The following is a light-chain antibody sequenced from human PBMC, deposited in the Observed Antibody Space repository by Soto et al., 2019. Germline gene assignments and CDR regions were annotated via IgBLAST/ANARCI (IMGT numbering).Light chain of an antibody. V-gene: IGKV3-20*01. Sequence: EIVLTRSPGTLSLSPGERATLSCRASQSVSSSYFAWYQQKPGQAPRLIIYGASSRTTGIPDRFSGSGSGTDFTLTISRLEPEDFVVYYCQQYGSSPPHTFGQGTKLEIK. CDR2: GAS. CDR1: QSVSSSY. J-gene: IGKJ2*01. CDR3: QQYGSSPPHT.